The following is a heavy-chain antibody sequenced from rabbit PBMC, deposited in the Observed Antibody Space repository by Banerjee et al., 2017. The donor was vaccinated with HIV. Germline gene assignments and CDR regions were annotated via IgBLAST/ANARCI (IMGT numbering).Heavy chain of an antibody. Sequence: QEQLEESGGDLVKPEGSLTLTCTASGFSFSSSYWICWVRQAPGKGLEWIACVRSAGSGTIYYAKWAKGRFTISKTSSTTVTLQMTSLTVADTATYFCARGYSNQGDGYALWGQGTLVTVS. CDR3: ARGYSNQGDGYAL. D-gene: IGHD6-1*01. J-gene: IGHJ3*01. CDR2: VRSAGSGTI. V-gene: IGHV1S45*01. CDR1: GFSFSSSYW.